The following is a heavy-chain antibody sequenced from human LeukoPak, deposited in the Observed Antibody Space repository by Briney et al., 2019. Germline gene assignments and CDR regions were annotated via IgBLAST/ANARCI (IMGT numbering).Heavy chain of an antibody. J-gene: IGHJ4*02. Sequence: ASVMVSCKASGYTFTGYYMHWVRQAPGQGLEWMGWINPNSGGTNYAQKFQGWVTMTRDTSISTAYMELSRLRSDDTAVYYCAREDSSGYNSLYWGPGTLVTASS. CDR3: AREDSSGYNSLY. D-gene: IGHD3-22*01. CDR2: INPNSGGT. V-gene: IGHV1-2*04. CDR1: GYTFTGYY.